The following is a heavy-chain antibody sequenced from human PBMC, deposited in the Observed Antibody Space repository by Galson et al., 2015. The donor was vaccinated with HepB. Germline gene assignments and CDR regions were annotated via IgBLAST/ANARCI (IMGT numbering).Heavy chain of an antibody. CDR1: GSTFTSYA. CDR2: INAGNGNT. J-gene: IGHJ3*02. V-gene: IGHV1-3*01. Sequence: SVTVSCKASGSTFTSYAMHWVRQAPGQRLEWMGWINAGNGNTKFSQKFQGRVTITRDTSASTAYMELSSLRSEDTAVYYCARAGSGITMIVADAFDIWGQGTMVTVSS. CDR3: ARAGSGITMIVADAFDI. D-gene: IGHD3-22*01.